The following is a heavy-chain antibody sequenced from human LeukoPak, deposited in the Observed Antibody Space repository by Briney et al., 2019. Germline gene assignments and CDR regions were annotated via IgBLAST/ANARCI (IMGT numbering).Heavy chain of an antibody. D-gene: IGHD1-26*01. V-gene: IGHV5-51*03. CDR3: ARGIDGSYYDYYYMDV. CDR1: GYSSTSYW. Sequence: KPGESLKISCKGSGYSSTSYWIGWVRQMPGKGLEWMGIIYPGDSDTRYSPSFQGQVTISADKSISTAYLQWSSLKASDTAMYYCARGIDGSYYDYYYMDVWGKGTTVTVSS. CDR2: IYPGDSDT. J-gene: IGHJ6*03.